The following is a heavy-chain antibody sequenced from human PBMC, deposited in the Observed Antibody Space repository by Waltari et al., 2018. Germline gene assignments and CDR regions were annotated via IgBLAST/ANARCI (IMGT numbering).Heavy chain of an antibody. J-gene: IGHJ6*03. D-gene: IGHD2-15*01. Sequence: EVQLVESGGGLVQPGGSLRLSCAASGFTFSSYSMNWVRQAPGKGLEWVSYISSSSSTIYYADSVKGRFTISRDNAKNSLYLQMNSLRAEDTAVCYCARVVVGASYHYYYYMDVWGKGTTVTISS. CDR2: ISSSSSTI. CDR3: ARVVVGASYHYYYYMDV. V-gene: IGHV3-48*04. CDR1: GFTFSSYS.